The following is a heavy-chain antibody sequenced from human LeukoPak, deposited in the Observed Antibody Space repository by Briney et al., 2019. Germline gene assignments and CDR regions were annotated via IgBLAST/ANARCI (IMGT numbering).Heavy chain of an antibody. Sequence: ASVKVSCKASGGTFSSYAISWVRQAPGRGLEWMGGIIPIFGTANYAQRFQGRVTITADESTSTAYMELSSLRSEDTAVYYCARLSSWYSKTYYYYGMDVWGQGTTVTVSS. CDR2: IIPIFGTA. CDR3: ARLSSWYSKTYYYYGMDV. V-gene: IGHV1-69*13. J-gene: IGHJ6*02. CDR1: GGTFSSYA. D-gene: IGHD6-13*01.